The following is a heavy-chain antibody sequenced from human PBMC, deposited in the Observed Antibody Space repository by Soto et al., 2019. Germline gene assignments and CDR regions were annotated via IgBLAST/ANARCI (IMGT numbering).Heavy chain of an antibody. D-gene: IGHD2-15*01. CDR1: GFTFSDYQ. Sequence: GGSLRLSCAASGFTFSDYQMSWIRQAPGKGLEWVSSISDSGTKIYYADSVRGRFTISRDNAKNSLDLQMNSLRAEDTAVHHCARGLCHNSVCYSFFDLWGPGALVTVSS. J-gene: IGHJ4*02. V-gene: IGHV3-11*01. CDR2: ISDSGTKI. CDR3: ARGLCHNSVCYSFFDL.